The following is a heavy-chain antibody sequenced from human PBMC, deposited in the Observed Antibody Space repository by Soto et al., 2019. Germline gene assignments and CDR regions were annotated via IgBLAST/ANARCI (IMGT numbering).Heavy chain of an antibody. V-gene: IGHV5-10-1*01. Sequence: PGVSLKISWKSSGYSFTSYWISWVRQMPGKGLEWMGRIDPSDSYTNYSPSFQGHVTISADKSISTAYLQWSSLKASDTAMYYCARQNAAAYDFWSGYLLRSGYGMDVWGQGNTFTISS. CDR3: ARQNAAAYDFWSGYLLRSGYGMDV. D-gene: IGHD3-3*01. CDR1: GYSFTSYW. J-gene: IGHJ6*02. CDR2: IDPSDSYT.